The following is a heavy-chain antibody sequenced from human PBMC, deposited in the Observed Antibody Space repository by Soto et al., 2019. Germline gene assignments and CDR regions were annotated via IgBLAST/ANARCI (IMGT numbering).Heavy chain of an antibody. CDR2: IYYSGST. D-gene: IGHD3-3*01. Sequence: SETLSLTCTVSGGSISSGDYYWSWIRQPPGKGLEWIGYIYYSGSTYYNPSLESRVTMSLDASRNQFSLQLSSVTAADTAVYYCAGGVPRTSTWPPYLPSNGVDAWGQGTWVTVS. CDR3: AGGVPRTSTWPPYLPSNGVDA. J-gene: IGHJ1*01. CDR1: GGSISSGDYY. V-gene: IGHV4-30-4*01.